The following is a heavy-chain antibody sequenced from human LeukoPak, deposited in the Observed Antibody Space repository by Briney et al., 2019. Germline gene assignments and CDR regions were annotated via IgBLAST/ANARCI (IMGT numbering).Heavy chain of an antibody. Sequence: GMSLRLSCAASGFSFSSYGMHWVRQAPGKGLEWVAVIRYDGSDNLHADSVRGRFTISRDNSKNTLYLQMNSLRAEDTGVYYCARDYWKSGFKYFDHWGQGSQVTVSS. CDR1: GFSFSSYG. CDR3: ARDYWKSGFKYFDH. J-gene: IGHJ4*02. V-gene: IGHV3-33*01. D-gene: IGHD1-1*01. CDR2: IRYDGSDN.